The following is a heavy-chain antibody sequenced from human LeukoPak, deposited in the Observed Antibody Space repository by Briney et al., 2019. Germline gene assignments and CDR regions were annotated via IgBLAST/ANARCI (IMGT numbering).Heavy chain of an antibody. J-gene: IGHJ4*02. CDR3: VTSLIHDDTAYYYAY. CDR2: VYPGDSPT. V-gene: IGHV5-51*01. Sequence: GESLKISCKGSGSSFTSYWIGWVRQMSGKGLEWMGIVYPGDSPTIYSPSFQGQVTISADKSNSTAYLQWSSLEPCNAGTYYCVTSLIHDDTAYYYAYWGQGTPVTVSS. CDR1: GSSFTSYW. D-gene: IGHD3-22*01.